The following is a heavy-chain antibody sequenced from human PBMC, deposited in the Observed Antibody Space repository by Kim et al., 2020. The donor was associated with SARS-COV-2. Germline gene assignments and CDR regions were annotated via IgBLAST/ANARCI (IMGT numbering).Heavy chain of an antibody. J-gene: IGHJ6*02. CDR3: ERRGCSGGSCYYYYGMDV. D-gene: IGHD2-15*01. CDR2: INHSGST. CDR1: GGSFSGYY. V-gene: IGHV4-34*01. Sequence: SETLSLTCAVYGGSFSGYYWSWIRQPPGKGLEWIGEINHSGSTNYNPSLKSRVTISVDTSKNQFSLKLSSVTAADTAVYYCERRGCSGGSCYYYYGMDVWGQGTTVTVSS.